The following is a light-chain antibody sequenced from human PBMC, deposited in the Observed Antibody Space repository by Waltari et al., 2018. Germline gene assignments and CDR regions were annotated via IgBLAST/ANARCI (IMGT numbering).Light chain of an antibody. V-gene: IGKV1-39*01. CDR2: AAS. CDR3: QQSYSTPPVT. CDR1: KSITSY. Sequence: DIQMTQSPSSLSASVGDRVTITCRASKSITSYLNWYQQKPGKAPKLLIYAASSVQSGVPSRFSCSGSGTDFTLTISSLQPEDFATYYCQQSYSTPPVTFGQWTRLEIK. J-gene: IGKJ5*01.